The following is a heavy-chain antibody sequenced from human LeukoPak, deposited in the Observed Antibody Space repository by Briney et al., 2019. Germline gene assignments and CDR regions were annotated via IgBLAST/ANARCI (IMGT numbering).Heavy chain of an antibody. Sequence: SETLSLTCTVSGGSISSSSYYWGWIRQPPGKGLEWIGSIYYSGSTYYNPSLKSRVTISVDTSKNQFSLKLSSVTAADTAEYYCARQVTMIVVVIDKTDYWGQGTLVTVSS. D-gene: IGHD3-22*01. CDR1: GGSISSSSYY. CDR2: IYYSGST. J-gene: IGHJ4*02. V-gene: IGHV4-39*01. CDR3: ARQVTMIVVVIDKTDY.